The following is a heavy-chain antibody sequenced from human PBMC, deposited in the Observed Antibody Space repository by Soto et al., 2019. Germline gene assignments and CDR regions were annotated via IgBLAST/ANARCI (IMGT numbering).Heavy chain of an antibody. V-gene: IGHV4-31*03. D-gene: IGHD2-15*01. CDR2: IYYSGST. CDR3: ARDSRDVVVVAATDYYYYYMDV. Sequence: QVQLQESGPGLVKPSQTLSLTCTVSGGSISSGGYYWSWIRQHPGKGLEWIGYIYYSGSTYYNPSLQSRVPIPVDTSKTQFSLKLSAVTAADTAVYYCARDSRDVVVVAATDYYYYYMDVWGKGTTVTVSS. J-gene: IGHJ6*03. CDR1: GGSISSGGYY.